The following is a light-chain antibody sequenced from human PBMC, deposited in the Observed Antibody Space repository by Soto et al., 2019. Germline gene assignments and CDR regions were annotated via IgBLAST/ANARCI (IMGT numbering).Light chain of an antibody. CDR1: QGISTY. CDR3: QTYNSAPALT. Sequence: DIQMTQSPSSLSASVGDRVTITCRASQGISTYLAWYQQKPGKVPRLLIYAASTLQSGVPSRFSGSGSGTDFTLTISSLQPEDVATYYCQTYNSAPALTFGGGTKVEIK. CDR2: AAS. J-gene: IGKJ4*01. V-gene: IGKV1-27*01.